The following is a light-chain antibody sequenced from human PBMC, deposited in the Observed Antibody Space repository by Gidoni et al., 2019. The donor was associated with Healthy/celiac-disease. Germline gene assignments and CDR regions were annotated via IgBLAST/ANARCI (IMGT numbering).Light chain of an antibody. J-gene: IGKJ1*01. V-gene: IGKV3-20*01. CDR2: GAS. CDR3: QQYGSSPPT. Sequence: EIVLTQSPGTLSLSPGERATLACRASQSVSSSYLAWYQQKPSQAPRLLIYGASSRATGIPDRFSGSGSGTDFTLTISRLEPEDFAVYYCQQYGSSPPTFGQXTKVEIK. CDR1: QSVSSSY.